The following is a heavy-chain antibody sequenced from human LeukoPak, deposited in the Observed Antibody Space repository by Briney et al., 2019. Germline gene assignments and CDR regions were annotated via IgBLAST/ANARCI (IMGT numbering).Heavy chain of an antibody. CDR2: INSSGGST. CDR1: GYTFTSYY. Sequence: ASVKVSCKASGYTFTSYYMHWVRQAPGQGLEWMGIINSSGGSTSYAQKFQGRVTMTRDTSTSTVYMEPSSLRSEDTAVYYCATIDCSSTSCYRGWGQGTLVTVSS. D-gene: IGHD2-2*02. CDR3: ATIDCSSTSCYRG. V-gene: IGHV1-46*03. J-gene: IGHJ4*02.